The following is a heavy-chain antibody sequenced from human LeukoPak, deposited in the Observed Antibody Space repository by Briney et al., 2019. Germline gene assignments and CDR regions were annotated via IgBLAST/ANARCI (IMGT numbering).Heavy chain of an antibody. CDR2: IWYDGSNK. V-gene: IGHV3-33*01. CDR1: GFTFSYYG. Sequence: QPGGSLRLSSAASGFTFSYYGMHWVRQAPGKGLEWVAVIWYDGSNKYYADSVKGRFTISRDNSKNTLYLQMNSLRAEDAAVYYCARGLAGAYRIMDVWGQGTTVTVS. J-gene: IGHJ6*02. CDR3: ARGLAGAYRIMDV. D-gene: IGHD6-19*01.